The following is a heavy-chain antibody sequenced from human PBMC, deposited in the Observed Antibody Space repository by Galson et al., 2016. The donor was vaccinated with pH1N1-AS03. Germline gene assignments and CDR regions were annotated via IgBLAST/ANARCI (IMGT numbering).Heavy chain of an antibody. D-gene: IGHD6-19*01. CDR1: GYTFTNYD. V-gene: IGHV1-8*02. CDR2: MNPGSGGA. J-gene: IGHJ5*02. Sequence: SVKVSCKASGYTFTNYDINWVRQATGQGSEWMGWMNPGSGGAGYAQKFQGRVALTRNTAITTAYMEVSGRTPEDTATYYCETSGRKNMNYFDNSGSWGQGTLVSVSS. CDR3: ETSGRKNMNYFDNSGS.